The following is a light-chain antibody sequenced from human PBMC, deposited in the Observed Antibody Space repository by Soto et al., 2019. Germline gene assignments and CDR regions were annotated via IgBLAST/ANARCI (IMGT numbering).Light chain of an antibody. CDR1: QSVSSSY. V-gene: IGKV3-20*01. Sequence: MVLTQSPGTLSLSAGERATLSCSASQSVSSSYLAWYQQKPGQAPTVLIYGASSRATGIPDRFSGSGSGTDFTLTISILEPEDVAVYYCPQYDTSPTFGHGNKVESK. CDR3: PQYDTSPT. J-gene: IGKJ1*01. CDR2: GAS.